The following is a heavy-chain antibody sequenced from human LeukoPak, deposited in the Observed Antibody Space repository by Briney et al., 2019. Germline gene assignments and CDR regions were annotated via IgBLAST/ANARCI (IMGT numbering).Heavy chain of an antibody. CDR3: TRGPTLIGVAGTWPLDY. J-gene: IGHJ4*02. V-gene: IGHV3-21*01. D-gene: IGHD6-19*01. CDR1: TVTFSDFT. Sequence: NPGTSLRLSCEGSTVTFSDFTMYWVRQAPGKGLEWVSSISSGSSYIYYADSLKGRFTISRDNAKNSLYLQMNGLRAEDSAVYYCTRGPTLIGVAGTWPLDYWGQGTLVTVSS. CDR2: ISSGSSYI.